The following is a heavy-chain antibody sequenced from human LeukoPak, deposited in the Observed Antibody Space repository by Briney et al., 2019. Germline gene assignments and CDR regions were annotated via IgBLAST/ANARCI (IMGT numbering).Heavy chain of an antibody. CDR1: GFTFSSYA. J-gene: IGHJ4*02. CDR2: ISYDESNK. Sequence: PGRSLRLSCAASGFTFSSYAMHWVRQAPGKGLEWVAVISYDESNKYYADSVKGRFTISRDNSKNTLYLQVDSPRAEDTAVYFCAIPGIAAAGETYLDYWGQGTLVTVSS. D-gene: IGHD6-13*01. CDR3: AIPGIAAAGETYLDY. V-gene: IGHV3-30*04.